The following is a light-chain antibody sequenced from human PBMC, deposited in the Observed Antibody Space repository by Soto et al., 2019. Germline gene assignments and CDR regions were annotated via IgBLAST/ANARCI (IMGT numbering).Light chain of an antibody. CDR2: TAS. J-gene: IGKJ5*01. Sequence: DIQMTQSPSSLSASVGDRVTITCRASQDIGNYLAWFQQKPGKDPKSLSYTASSLQSGVPPQFSGRGSGAEFHLAISGLQTGDCETYYCQQCHSYPITVGHGTRLEIK. CDR3: QQCHSYPIT. V-gene: IGKV1-16*02. CDR1: QDIGNY.